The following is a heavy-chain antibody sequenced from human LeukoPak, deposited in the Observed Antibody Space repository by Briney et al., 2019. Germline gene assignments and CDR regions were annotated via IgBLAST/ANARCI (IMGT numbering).Heavy chain of an antibody. D-gene: IGHD6-19*01. Sequence: GVSLRLSCAASGVTFSRYSMNWVRQAPGKGLEWVSSISSSSSYIYYADSVKGRFTISRDNAKNSLDLQMNSLRVEDTAVYYCAKTPLGTAMAGDYFDYWGQGTLVTVSS. J-gene: IGHJ4*02. CDR3: AKTPLGTAMAGDYFDY. CDR1: GVTFSRYS. V-gene: IGHV3-21*01. CDR2: ISSSSSYI.